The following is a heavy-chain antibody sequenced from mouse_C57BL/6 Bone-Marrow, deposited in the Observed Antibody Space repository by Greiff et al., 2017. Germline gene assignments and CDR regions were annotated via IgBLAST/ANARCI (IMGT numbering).Heavy chain of an antibody. V-gene: IGHV1-54*01. CDR2: INPGSGGT. Sequence: QVQLQQSGAELVRPGTSVKVSCKASGYAFPNYLIEWVKQRPGQGLEWIGVINPGSGGTNYNEKFKGKATLTADTSSSTAYMQLSSLTSEAAAVYCSARSWHFDYWGQGTTLTVSS. CDR3: ARSWHFDY. J-gene: IGHJ2*01. CDR1: GYAFPNYL.